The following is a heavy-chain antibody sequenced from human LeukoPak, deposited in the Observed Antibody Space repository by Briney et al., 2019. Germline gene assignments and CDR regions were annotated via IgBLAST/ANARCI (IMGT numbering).Heavy chain of an antibody. CDR2: IYYSGST. Sequence: PSETLSLTCTVSGGSISSYYWSWLRQPPGKGLEWIGYIYYSGSTNYNPSLKSRVTISVDTSKNQFSLKLSSVTAADTAVYYCARDAGPFNHWGQGALVTVSS. CDR3: ARDAGPFNH. CDR1: GGSISSYY. J-gene: IGHJ4*02. V-gene: IGHV4-59*01.